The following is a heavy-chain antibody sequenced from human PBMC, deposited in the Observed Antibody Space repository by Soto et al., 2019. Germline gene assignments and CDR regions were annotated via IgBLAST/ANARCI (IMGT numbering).Heavy chain of an antibody. V-gene: IGHV3-11*01. CDR3: AVETLRGGSHYYYGMDV. CDR2: ISSSGSTI. CDR1: GFTFSDYY. Sequence: GGSLRLSCAASGFTFSDYYMSWIRQAPGKGLEWVSYISSSGSTIYYADSVKGRFTISRDNAKNSLYLQMNSLRAEDTAVYYCAVETLRGGSHYYYGMDVWGQGTTVTVSS. D-gene: IGHD3-10*01. J-gene: IGHJ6*02.